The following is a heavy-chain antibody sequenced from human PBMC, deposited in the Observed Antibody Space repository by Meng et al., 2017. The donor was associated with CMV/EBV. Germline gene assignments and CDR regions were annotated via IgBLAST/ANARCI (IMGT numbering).Heavy chain of an antibody. Sequence: ASVKVSCKASGYTFTGYYMHWVRQAPGQGLEWMGWINANSGGTNYAVKFQGRVTMTRDTSITTAYMELSRLRSDDTAVYHCARVTDFWSTPWGFDPWGQGTLVTVSS. J-gene: IGHJ5*01. CDR3: ARVTDFWSTPWGFDP. CDR1: GYTFTGYY. CDR2: INANSGGT. D-gene: IGHD3-3*01. V-gene: IGHV1-2*02.